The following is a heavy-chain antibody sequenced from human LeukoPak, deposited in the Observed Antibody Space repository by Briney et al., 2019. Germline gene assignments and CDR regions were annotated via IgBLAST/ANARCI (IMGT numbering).Heavy chain of an antibody. Sequence: KTGGSLRLSCAASGFTFSNYAMSWVRQAPGKGLEWVSAVSGSGGSTYYADSVKGRFTISRDNSINTLYLRMNSLRGEDTAVYYCVQGHSSGWYWLDPWGQGTLVTVSS. V-gene: IGHV3-23*01. D-gene: IGHD6-19*01. CDR1: GFTFSNYA. CDR3: VQGHSSGWYWLDP. J-gene: IGHJ5*02. CDR2: VSGSGGST.